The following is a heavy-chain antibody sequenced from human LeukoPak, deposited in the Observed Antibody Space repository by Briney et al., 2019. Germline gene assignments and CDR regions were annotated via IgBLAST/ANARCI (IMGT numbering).Heavy chain of an antibody. CDR2: INHSGST. CDR1: GGSFSGYY. V-gene: IGHV4-34*01. D-gene: IGHD2-8*01. J-gene: IGHJ6*03. CDR3: ARVYTRFYYYYMDV. Sequence: SETLSLTCAVYGGSFSGYYWSWIREPPGKGLEWMGEINHSGSTNYNPSLKSRVTISVDTSKNQFSLKLSSVTAADTAVYFCARVYTRFYYYYMDVWGKGTTVTISS.